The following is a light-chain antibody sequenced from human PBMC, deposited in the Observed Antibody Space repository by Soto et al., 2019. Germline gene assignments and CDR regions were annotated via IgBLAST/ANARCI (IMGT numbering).Light chain of an antibody. Sequence: IVLTQSPGTLSLSPGERATLSCRASQSVSSDYLAWYQQKPGQAPRLLIYGASSRATGIPGRFSDSGSGTDLTLTISRLEPEDFAVYYCQQYSSSSYTFGQGTRLDIK. CDR2: GAS. CDR3: QQYSSSSYT. J-gene: IGKJ2*01. V-gene: IGKV3-20*01. CDR1: QSVSSDY.